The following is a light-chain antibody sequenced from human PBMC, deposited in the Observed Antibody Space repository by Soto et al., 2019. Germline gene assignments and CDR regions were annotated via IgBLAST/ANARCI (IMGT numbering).Light chain of an antibody. Sequence: DIVMTQSPDSLAVSLGERATINCKSSQSVLYNSNNKNYLAWYQQKPGQPPKLLIYWASTRESGVPDRFSGSGSGTDFTLTISSLQAEDVAVYYCQQYFSNPLYTFGQGTKLEIK. J-gene: IGKJ2*01. CDR1: QSVLYNSNNKNY. CDR3: QQYFSNPLYT. CDR2: WAS. V-gene: IGKV4-1*01.